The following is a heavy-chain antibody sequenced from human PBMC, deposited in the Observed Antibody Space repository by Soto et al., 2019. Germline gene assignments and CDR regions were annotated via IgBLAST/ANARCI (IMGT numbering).Heavy chain of an antibody. CDR2: IIPIFGTA. V-gene: IGHV1-69*13. J-gene: IGHJ4*02. Sequence: SVKVSCKASGGTFSSYAISWVRQAPGQGLEWMGGIIPIFGTANYAKKFQGRVTITADESTSTAYMELSSLRSEDTAVYYSARELVGYCSSTSCYHETRGYFDYWGQGTLVTVSS. D-gene: IGHD2-2*03. CDR1: GGTFSSYA. CDR3: ARELVGYCSSTSCYHETRGYFDY.